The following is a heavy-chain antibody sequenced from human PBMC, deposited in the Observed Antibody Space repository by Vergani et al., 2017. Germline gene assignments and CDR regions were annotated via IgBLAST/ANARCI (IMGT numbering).Heavy chain of an antibody. CDR3: ATSGCHDKSDYYNLDH. D-gene: IGHD3-22*01. J-gene: IGHJ4*02. CDR1: GFTFSSYA. Sequence: EVQLLESGGGLVQPGGSLRLSCAASGFTFSSYAMSWVRQASGKGLEWLGRIRTKTYNYATTYAASLKGRCTISRDDSKNMVYLQINSLRTDDTAVYYCATSGCHDKSDYYNLDHWGQGTLVTVSS. CDR2: IRTKTYNYAT. V-gene: IGHV3-73*01.